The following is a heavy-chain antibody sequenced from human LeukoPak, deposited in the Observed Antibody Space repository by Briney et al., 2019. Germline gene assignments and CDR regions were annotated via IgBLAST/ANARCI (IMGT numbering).Heavy chain of an antibody. CDR1: RGSISRDSYY. CDR2: IYTSGST. J-gene: IGHJ4*02. CDR3: ARGVVIAPQTFDY. D-gene: IGHD2-21*01. Sequence: SETLSLTCTVSRGSISRDSYYWGWIRQPPGKGLEWIGRIYTSGSTNYNPSLKSRVSISVGTSKNQFSLKLSSVTAADTAVYYCARGVVIAPQTFDYWGQGTLVTVSS. V-gene: IGHV4-39*07.